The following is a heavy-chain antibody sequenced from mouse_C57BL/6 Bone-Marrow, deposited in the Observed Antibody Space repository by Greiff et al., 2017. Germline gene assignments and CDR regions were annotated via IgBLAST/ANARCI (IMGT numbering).Heavy chain of an antibody. V-gene: IGHV1-76*01. CDR1: GYTFTDYY. CDR2: IYPGSGNT. Sequence: VQLQQSGAELVRPGASVKLSCKASGYTFTDYYINWVKQRPGQGLEWIARIYPGSGNTYYNEKFKGKATLTAEKSSSTAYMQLSSLTSEDSAVYFCARGRNYDYGGGFAYWGQGTLVTVSA. CDR3: ARGRNYDYGGGFAY. J-gene: IGHJ3*01. D-gene: IGHD2-4*01.